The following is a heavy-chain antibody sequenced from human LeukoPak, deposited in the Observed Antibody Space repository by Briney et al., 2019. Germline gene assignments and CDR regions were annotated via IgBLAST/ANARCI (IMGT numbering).Heavy chain of an antibody. CDR1: GYTFTSYG. CDR2: ISAYNGNT. D-gene: IGHD3-3*01. V-gene: IGHV1-18*01. J-gene: IGHJ4*02. CDR3: AGEVSGSDFWSGYPSGGYFDY. Sequence: ASVKVSCKASGYTFTSYGISWVRPAPGQGLEWMGWISAYNGNTNYAQKLQGRVTMTTDTSTSTAYMELRSLRSDDTAVYYCAGEVSGSDFWSGYPSGGYFDYWGQGTLVTVSS.